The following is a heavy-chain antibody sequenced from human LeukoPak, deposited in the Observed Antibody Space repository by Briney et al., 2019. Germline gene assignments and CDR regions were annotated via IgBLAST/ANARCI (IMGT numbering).Heavy chain of an antibody. Sequence: GGSLRLSRAASGFTFSSYAMIWVRQAPGKGLEWVSAISGSGGSTYYADSVKGRFTISRDNSKNTLYLQMNGLRAEDTAVYYCANNYCSGGSCQTPPPWFDPWGQGTLVTVSS. CDR1: GFTFSSYA. V-gene: IGHV3-23*01. CDR3: ANNYCSGGSCQTPPPWFDP. CDR2: ISGSGGST. D-gene: IGHD2-15*01. J-gene: IGHJ5*02.